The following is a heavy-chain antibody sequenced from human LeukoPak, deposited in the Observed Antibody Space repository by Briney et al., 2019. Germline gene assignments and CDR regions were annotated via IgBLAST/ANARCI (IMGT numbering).Heavy chain of an antibody. J-gene: IGHJ6*02. Sequence: GRSLRLSCAASGFTFSSYGMHWVRQAPGKGLEWVAVISYDGSNKYYADSVKGRFTISRDNSKNTLYLQMNSLRAEDTAVYYCAKDRGAAAGPDYYYGMDVWGQGTTVTVSS. CDR2: ISYDGSNK. V-gene: IGHV3-30*18. D-gene: IGHD6-13*01. CDR3: AKDRGAAAGPDYYYGMDV. CDR1: GFTFSSYG.